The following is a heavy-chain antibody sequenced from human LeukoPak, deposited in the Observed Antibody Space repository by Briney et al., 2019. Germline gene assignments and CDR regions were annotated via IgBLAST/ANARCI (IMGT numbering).Heavy chain of an antibody. CDR2: IYYSGST. V-gene: IGHV4-31*03. CDR1: GGSISSGGYY. CDR3: ARSPTMVRGVIIYDYYFDY. Sequence: SETPSLTCTVSGGSISSGGYYWSWIRQHPGKGLEWIGYIYYSGSTYYNPSLKSRVTISVDTSKNQFSLKLSSVTAADTAVYYCARSPTMVRGVIIYDYYFDYWGQGTLVTVSS. J-gene: IGHJ4*02. D-gene: IGHD3-10*01.